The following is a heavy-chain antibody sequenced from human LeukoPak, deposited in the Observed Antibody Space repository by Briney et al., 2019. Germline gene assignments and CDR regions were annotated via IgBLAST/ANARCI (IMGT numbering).Heavy chain of an antibody. CDR1: GDSASSNSAA. D-gene: IGHD2-2*01. CDR2: TYYRSKWYN. J-gene: IGHJ4*02. Sequence: SQTLSLTCAISGDSASSNSAAWNWIRQSPSRGLEWLGRTYYRSKWYNDYAVSVKSRITTNPDTSKNQFSLQLNSVTPEDTAVYYCARGIHSASPHPYFDYWGQGTLVTVSS. CDR3: ARGIHSASPHPYFDY. V-gene: IGHV6-1*01.